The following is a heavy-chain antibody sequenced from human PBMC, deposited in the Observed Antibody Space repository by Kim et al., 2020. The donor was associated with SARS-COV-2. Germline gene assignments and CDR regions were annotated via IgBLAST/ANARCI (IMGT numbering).Heavy chain of an antibody. J-gene: IGHJ4*02. D-gene: IGHD6-19*01. Sequence: SETLSLTCTVSGGSISSSSYYWGWIRQPPGKGLEWIGSIYYSGSTYYNPSLKSRVTISVDTSKNQFSLKLSSVTAADTAVYYCARHSSGWYWFDYWGQGTLVTVSS. CDR2: IYYSGST. CDR3: ARHSSGWYWFDY. V-gene: IGHV4-39*01. CDR1: GGSISSSSYY.